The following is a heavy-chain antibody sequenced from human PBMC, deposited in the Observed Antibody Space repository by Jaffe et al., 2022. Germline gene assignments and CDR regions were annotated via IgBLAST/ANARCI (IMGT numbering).Heavy chain of an antibody. CDR3: ARGRPSSGWYDVGEYYFDY. V-gene: IGHV1-2*06. Sequence: QVQLVQSGAEVKKPGASVKVSCKASGYTFTGYYMHWVRQAPGQGLEWMGRINPNSGGTNYAQKFQGRVTMTRDTSISTAYMELSRLRSDDTAVYYCARGRPSSGWYDVGEYYFDYWGQGTLVTVSS. D-gene: IGHD6-19*01. J-gene: IGHJ4*02. CDR1: GYTFTGYY. CDR2: INPNSGGT.